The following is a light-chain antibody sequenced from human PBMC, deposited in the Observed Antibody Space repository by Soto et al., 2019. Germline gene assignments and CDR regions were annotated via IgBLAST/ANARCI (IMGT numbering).Light chain of an antibody. J-gene: IGKJ1*01. CDR1: QSVGSW. CDR2: DAS. V-gene: IGKV1-5*01. CDR3: QQYNNYSNN. Sequence: DIQMTQSPSTLSASVGDRVTITCRATQSVGSWLAWYQQKPGKAPKLLIYDASSLQSGVPSRFSGSVSGTEFTLTISGLQPDDFATYYCQQYNNYSNNFGQGTKVDIK.